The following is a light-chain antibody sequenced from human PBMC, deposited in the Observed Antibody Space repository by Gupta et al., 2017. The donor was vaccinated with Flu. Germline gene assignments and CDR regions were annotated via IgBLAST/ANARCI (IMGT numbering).Light chain of an antibody. CDR1: SSNIGSNY. CDR3: AAWDDSLSGSWV. Sequence: QSVLTQPPSASGTPGQRVTLSCSGRSSNIGSNYVYWYQQLPGTAPKLLIYRNNQRPSGVPDRFSGSKSGTSASLAISGLRSEDEADYYCAAWDDSLSGSWVFGGGTKLTVL. V-gene: IGLV1-47*01. CDR2: RNN. J-gene: IGLJ3*02.